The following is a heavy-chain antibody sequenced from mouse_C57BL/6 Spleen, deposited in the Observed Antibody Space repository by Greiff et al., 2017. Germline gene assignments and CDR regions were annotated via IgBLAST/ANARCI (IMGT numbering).Heavy chain of an antibody. D-gene: IGHD1-1*01. CDR1: GYAFSSSW. V-gene: IGHV1-82*01. CDR3: ASQIYYYGSSWFAY. J-gene: IGHJ3*01. Sequence: VQLQQSGPELVKPGASVKISCKASGYAFSSSWMNWVKQRPGKGLEWIGRIYPGDGDTNYNGKFKGKATLTADKSSSTAYMQLSSLTSEDSAVYFCASQIYYYGSSWFAYWGQGTLVTVSA. CDR2: IYPGDGDT.